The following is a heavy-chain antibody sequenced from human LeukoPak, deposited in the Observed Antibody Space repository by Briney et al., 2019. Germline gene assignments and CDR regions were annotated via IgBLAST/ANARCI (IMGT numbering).Heavy chain of an antibody. D-gene: IGHD3-22*01. Sequence: PGGSLRLSCAASGFTFSSYEMNWVRQAPGKGLEWVSYISSSGSTIYYADSVKGRFTISRDNSKNTLYLQMNSLRAEDTAVYYCARDVIGYDSSGYYHYYYYYMDVWGKGTTVTISS. CDR2: ISSSGSTI. CDR3: ARDVIGYDSSGYYHYYYYYMDV. J-gene: IGHJ6*03. V-gene: IGHV3-48*03. CDR1: GFTFSSYE.